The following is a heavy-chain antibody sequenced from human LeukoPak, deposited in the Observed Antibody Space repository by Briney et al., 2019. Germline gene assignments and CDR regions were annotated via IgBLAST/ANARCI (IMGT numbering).Heavy chain of an antibody. CDR2: IYPRDGST. Sequence: ASVKASCKASGYTFTNNYLHWVRQAPGQGLEWMGVIYPRDGSTSYAQNFQGRVTVTRDTSTTTVHMELRGLRSEDTAVYYCARDQEGFDYWGQGTVVTVSS. CDR3: ARDQEGFDY. CDR1: GYTFTNNY. V-gene: IGHV1-46*01. J-gene: IGHJ4*02.